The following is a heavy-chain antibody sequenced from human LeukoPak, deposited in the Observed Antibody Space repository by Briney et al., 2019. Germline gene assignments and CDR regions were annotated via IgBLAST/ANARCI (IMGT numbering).Heavy chain of an antibody. Sequence: GGSLRLSCAASGFTFSSYAMSWVRQAPGKGLEWVSAISGSGGSTYYADSVKGRFTIARDNSKNTLYLLMNSLRAEDTAVYYCAKPLTPVYDSSGYQDWGQGTLVTVSS. CDR3: AKPLTPVYDSSGYQD. CDR1: GFTFSSYA. CDR2: ISGSGGST. V-gene: IGHV3-23*01. D-gene: IGHD3-22*01. J-gene: IGHJ4*02.